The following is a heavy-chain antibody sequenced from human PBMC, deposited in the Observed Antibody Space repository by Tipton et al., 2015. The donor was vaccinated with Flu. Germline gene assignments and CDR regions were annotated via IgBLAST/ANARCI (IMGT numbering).Heavy chain of an antibody. CDR1: GYTFTSYD. D-gene: IGHD4-11*01. CDR2: MNPNSGNT. Sequence: QLVQSGAEVKKPGASVKVSCKASGYTFTSYDINWVRQATGQGLEWMGWMNPNSGNTGYAQKLQGRVTMTTDTSTSTAYMELRSLRSDDTAVYYCARDYSNWFDPWGQGTLVTVSS. J-gene: IGHJ5*02. CDR3: ARDYSNWFDP. V-gene: IGHV1-8*01.